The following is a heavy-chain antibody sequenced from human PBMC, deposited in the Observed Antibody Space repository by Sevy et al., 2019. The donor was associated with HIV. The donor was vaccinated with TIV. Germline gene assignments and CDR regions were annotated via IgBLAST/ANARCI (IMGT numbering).Heavy chain of an antibody. CDR2: LLYNVRTE. D-gene: IGHD2-15*01. J-gene: IGHJ5*01. CDR3: ARDSARVIVPTAGFDS. CDR1: GFSVRSFS. V-gene: IGHV3-33*03. Sequence: GGSLRLSCSASGFSVRSFSMHWVRQAPGKGLEWVAALLYNVRTEEYADSVKGRFTISRDNSKNTVNLEMNSLRVEDTALYFCARDSARVIVPTAGFDSWGQGVLVTVSS.